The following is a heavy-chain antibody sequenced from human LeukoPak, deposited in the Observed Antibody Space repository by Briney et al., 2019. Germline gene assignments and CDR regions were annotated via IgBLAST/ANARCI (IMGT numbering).Heavy chain of an antibody. D-gene: IGHD3-22*01. CDR1: GGTFSSYA. CDR2: IIPIFGTA. V-gene: IGHV1-69*13. Sequence: SVKVSCKASGGTFSSYAISWVRQAPGQGLEWMGGIIPIFGTANYAQKFQGRVTITADESTRTAYMELSSLRSEDTAVYYCSGYQSGGQYGMDVWGQGTTVSVSS. CDR3: SGYQSGGQYGMDV. J-gene: IGHJ6*02.